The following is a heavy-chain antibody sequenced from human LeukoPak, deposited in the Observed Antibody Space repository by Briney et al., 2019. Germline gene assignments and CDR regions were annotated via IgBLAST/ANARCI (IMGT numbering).Heavy chain of an antibody. CDR3: ARRLPYYGMDV. Sequence: GRSLRLSCAASGFTFRTYEMSWVRQAPGKGLEWVSNIGRRGISTWYADSVKGRFTISRDNVKNSLCLQMNSLTVEDTAVYYCARRLPYYGMDVWGKGTTVTVSS. CDR2: IGRRGIST. CDR1: GFTFRTYE. J-gene: IGHJ6*04. V-gene: IGHV3-48*03.